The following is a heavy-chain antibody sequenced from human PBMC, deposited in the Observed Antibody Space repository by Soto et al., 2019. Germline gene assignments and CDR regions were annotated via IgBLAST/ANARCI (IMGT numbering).Heavy chain of an antibody. D-gene: IGHD6-19*01. J-gene: IGHJ4*02. CDR3: ARGDSSGVPVFAY. CDR1: GFTFSSYA. V-gene: IGHV3-30-3*01. CDR2: ISYDGSNK. Sequence: QVQLVESGGGVVQPGRSLRLSCAASGFTFSSYAMHWVRQAPGKGLEWVAVISYDGSNKYYADSVKGRFTISRDNSKNTLYMEMNSLRAEDTAVYYCARGDSSGVPVFAYWGQGTLVTVSS.